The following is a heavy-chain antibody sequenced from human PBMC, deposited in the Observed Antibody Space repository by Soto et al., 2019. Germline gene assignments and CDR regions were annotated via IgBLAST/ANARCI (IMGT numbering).Heavy chain of an antibody. J-gene: IGHJ4*02. D-gene: IGHD6-13*01. CDR1: GGTFSSYA. V-gene: IGHV1-69*13. CDR2: IIPIFGTA. CDR3: ARGPTAAAGSDY. Sequence: GASVKVSCKASGGTFSSYAISWVRQAPGQGLEWMGGIIPIFGTANYAQKFQGRVTITADESTSTAYMELSSLRSEDTAVYYCARGPTAAAGSDYWGQGTLVTVSS.